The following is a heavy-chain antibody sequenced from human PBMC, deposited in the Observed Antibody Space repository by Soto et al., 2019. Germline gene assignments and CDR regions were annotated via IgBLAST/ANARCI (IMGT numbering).Heavy chain of an antibody. CDR2: IYTSGST. J-gene: IGHJ4*02. CDR3: ARIAAAGTDY. CDR1: GGSINTYH. V-gene: IGHV4-4*07. D-gene: IGHD6-13*01. Sequence: SETLSLTCTVSGGSINTYHWSWIRQPAGKGLEWIGRIYTSGSTNYNPSLKSRVTMSVDTSKNQFSLKLSSVTAADTAVYYCARIAAAGTDYWGQGTLVTVPS.